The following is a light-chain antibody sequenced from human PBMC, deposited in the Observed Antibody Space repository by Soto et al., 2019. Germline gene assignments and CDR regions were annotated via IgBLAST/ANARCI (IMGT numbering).Light chain of an antibody. CDR2: EVS. CDR1: ISDVGGYNY. CDR3: SSYAGSNNYV. Sequence: QSALTQPPSASGSPGQSVTISCTGTISDVGGYNYDSWYQQHPGKPHKLMIYEVSKRPSGVPDRFSGSKSGNTASLTVSGLQAEDEADYYCSSYAGSNNYVFGTGTKVTVL. V-gene: IGLV2-8*01. J-gene: IGLJ1*01.